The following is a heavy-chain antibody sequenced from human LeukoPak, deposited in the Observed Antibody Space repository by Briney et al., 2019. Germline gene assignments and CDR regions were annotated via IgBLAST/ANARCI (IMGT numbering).Heavy chain of an antibody. CDR1: GGSISSYY. D-gene: IGHD3-22*01. Sequence: SETLSLPCTVSGGSISSYYWSWIRQPPGKGLEWIGYIYSSGSTNYNPSLKSRVTISVDTSKNQFSLKLSSVTAADTGVYYCARDGPDDSSGYDYFDYWGQGTLVTVSS. CDR3: ARDGPDDSSGYDYFDY. J-gene: IGHJ4*02. V-gene: IGHV4-59*01. CDR2: IYSSGST.